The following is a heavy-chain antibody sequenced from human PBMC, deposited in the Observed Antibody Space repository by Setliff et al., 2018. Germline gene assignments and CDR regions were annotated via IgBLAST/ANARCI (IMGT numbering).Heavy chain of an antibody. D-gene: IGHD3-10*01. Sequence: GGSLRLSCAASGFTFRSYWMSWVRQAPGKGLEWVSYISRGGNTIYYADSVKGRFTISRDNAKNSLYLQMNSLRAEDTAVYYCARDHAYGSRFYYYYYGMDVWGQGTTVTVSS. CDR2: ISRGGNTI. CDR3: ARDHAYGSRFYYYYYGMDV. CDR1: GFTFRSYW. J-gene: IGHJ6*02. V-gene: IGHV3-48*04.